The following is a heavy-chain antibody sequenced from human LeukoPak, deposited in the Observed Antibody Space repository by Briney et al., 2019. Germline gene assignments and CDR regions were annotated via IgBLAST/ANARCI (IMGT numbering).Heavy chain of an antibody. V-gene: IGHV3-11*06. D-gene: IGHD1-26*01. J-gene: IGHJ4*02. CDR1: GFTFRDYW. Sequence: GGSLRLSCAASGFTFRDYWVSWIRQTPGKGLEWVSYISSSGDHTNYADSVKGRFTISRDNAKNSLYLQMNSLRAEDTAVYYCAKGSSGSYQSSDYWGQGTLVTVSS. CDR3: AKGSSGSYQSSDY. CDR2: ISSSGDHT.